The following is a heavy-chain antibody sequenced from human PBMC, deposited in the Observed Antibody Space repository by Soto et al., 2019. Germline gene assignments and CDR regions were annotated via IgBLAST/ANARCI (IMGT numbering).Heavy chain of an antibody. V-gene: IGHV3-30*18. CDR2: ISYDGSNK. CDR1: GFTFSSYG. Sequence: QVQLVESGGGVVQPGRSLRLSCAASGFTFSSYGMHWVRQAPGKGLEWVAVISYDGSNKYYADSVKGRFTISRDNSKNTLYLQMNSLRAEDTAVYYCAKSYSSGWPVYRYFDLWGRGTLVTVSS. CDR3: AKSYSSGWPVYRYFDL. D-gene: IGHD6-19*01. J-gene: IGHJ2*01.